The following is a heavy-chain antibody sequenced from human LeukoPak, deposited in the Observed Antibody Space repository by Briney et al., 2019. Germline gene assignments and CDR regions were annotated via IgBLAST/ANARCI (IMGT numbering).Heavy chain of an antibody. CDR1: GFTFNSYA. CDR2: TSGSGGST. V-gene: IGHV3-23*01. CDR3: AKGGSHCSGGSCPGVYRDY. Sequence: PGGSLRLSCAASGFTFNSYAMSWVRQAPGKGLEWVSATSGSGGSTYYADSVKGRFTISRDNSKNTLYLQMNSLRAEDTAVYYCAKGGSHCSGGSCPGVYRDYWGQGTLVTVSS. J-gene: IGHJ4*02. D-gene: IGHD2-15*01.